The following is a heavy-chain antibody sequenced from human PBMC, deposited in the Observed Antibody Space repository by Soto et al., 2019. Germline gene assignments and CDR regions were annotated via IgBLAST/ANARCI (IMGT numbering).Heavy chain of an antibody. CDR2: LRDDADDA. CDR3: ARPYSSNSNWFDP. Sequence: GSLRLSCAASGFSLSNYGMHWVRQSPGKGLEWVAVLRDDADDAYYADSVKGRFTISRDNSKNTLYLQMSSLRAEDTAVYYCARPYSSNSNWFDPWGQGTLVTVS. V-gene: IGHV3-33*01. D-gene: IGHD2-2*01. CDR1: GFSLSNYG. J-gene: IGHJ5*02.